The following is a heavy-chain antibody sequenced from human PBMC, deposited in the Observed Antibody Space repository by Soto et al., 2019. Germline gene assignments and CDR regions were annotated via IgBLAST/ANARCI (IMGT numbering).Heavy chain of an antibody. CDR1: GYTFTSYG. Sequence: ASVKVSCKASGYTFTSYGISWVRQAPGQGLEWMGWMNPNSGNTGYAQKFQGRVTMTRNTSISTAYMELSSLRSEDTAVYYCATLWFGELSVYDAFDIWGQGTMVTVSS. V-gene: IGHV1-8*02. J-gene: IGHJ3*02. D-gene: IGHD3-10*01. CDR3: ATLWFGELSVYDAFDI. CDR2: MNPNSGNT.